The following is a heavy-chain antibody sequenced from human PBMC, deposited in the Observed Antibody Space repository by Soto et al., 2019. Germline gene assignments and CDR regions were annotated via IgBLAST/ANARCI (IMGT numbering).Heavy chain of an antibody. J-gene: IGHJ4*02. CDR1: GFTFSSYV. D-gene: IGHD6-19*01. CDR3: AKVLLTYTSGWYHPHFDY. V-gene: IGHV3-30*18. CDR2: VSHDGSNK. Sequence: QVQLVESGGGVVQPGRSLRLSCAASGFTFSSYVMHWVRQAPGKGLEWVAVVSHDGSNKDYADSVKGRFTISRDNSKNTLYLQMNSRRAEDTAGYYCAKVLLTYTSGWYHPHFDYWGQGTLVTVSS.